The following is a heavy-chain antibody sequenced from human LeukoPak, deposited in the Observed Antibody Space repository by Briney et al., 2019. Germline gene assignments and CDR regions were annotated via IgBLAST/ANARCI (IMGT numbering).Heavy chain of an antibody. V-gene: IGHV3-30*18. CDR3: AKPLGYCSSTSCYGIDP. J-gene: IGHJ5*02. Sequence: GGSLRLSCAASGFTFSSYGMHWVRQAPGKGLEWVAVISYDGSNKYYADSVKGRFTISRDNSKNTLYLQMNSLRAEDTAVYYCAKPLGYCSSTSCYGIDPWGQGTLVTVSS. CDR1: GFTFSSYG. D-gene: IGHD2-2*01. CDR2: ISYDGSNK.